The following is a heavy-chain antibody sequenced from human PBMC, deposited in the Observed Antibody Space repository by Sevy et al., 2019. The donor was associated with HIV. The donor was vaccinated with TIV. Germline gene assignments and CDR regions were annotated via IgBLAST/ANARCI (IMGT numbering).Heavy chain of an antibody. CDR3: AKDKLLDAFDI. CDR1: GYTFGDNY. CDR2: INPRTGDT. V-gene: IGHV1-2*06. Sequence: ASVKVSCKASGYTFGDNYMHWVRQAPGQGLEWVGRINPRTGDTKYVQKFQGRVTVTRDTSISTAYMELSRLTSDDTAIYYCAKDKLLDAFDIWGQGTRVTVSS. J-gene: IGHJ3*02. D-gene: IGHD2-15*01.